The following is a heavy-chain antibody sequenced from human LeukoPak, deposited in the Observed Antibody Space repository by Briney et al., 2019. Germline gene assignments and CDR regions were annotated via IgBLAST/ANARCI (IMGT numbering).Heavy chain of an antibody. D-gene: IGHD6-13*01. CDR3: ARGSGSSSWYAAFDY. CDR2: IFSDASST. V-gene: IGHV3-74*01. CDR1: GFTFSSYW. J-gene: IGHJ4*02. Sequence: PGGSLRLSCAASGFTFSSYWMHWVRQAPGKGLVWVSRIFSDASSTNYADSVKGRFTISRDNAKNSLYLQMNSLRAEDTALYHCARGSGSSSWYAAFDYWGQGTLVTVSS.